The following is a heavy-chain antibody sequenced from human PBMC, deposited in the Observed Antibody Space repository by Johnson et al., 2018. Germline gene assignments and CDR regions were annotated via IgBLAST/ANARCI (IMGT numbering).Heavy chain of an antibody. Sequence: VQLQESGGGLVQPGRSLRLSCTASGFTFGDYAMSWFRQAPGKWLEWVGFIRSKAYGGTTEYAASVKGRFTLSRDDSKSIASLQRNSLKTEDTAVYYCPRGDRDSSGWYLATFDIWGQGTMVTVSS. CDR3: PRGDRDSSGWYLATFDI. CDR2: IRSKAYGGTT. D-gene: IGHD6-19*01. V-gene: IGHV3-49*03. CDR1: GFTFGDYA. J-gene: IGHJ3*02.